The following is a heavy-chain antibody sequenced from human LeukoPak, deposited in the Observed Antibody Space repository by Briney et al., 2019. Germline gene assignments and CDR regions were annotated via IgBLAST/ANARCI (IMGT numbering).Heavy chain of an antibody. Sequence: SETLSLTCTVSGVSITDYYWSWIRQPPGKGLEWIAYVHYSVTTNYNPSLKSRVAISADRSKNEFSLRLNSVTAADTAVYYCASQTKGGWLQPFDYWGQGTLVTVSS. V-gene: IGHV4-59*08. J-gene: IGHJ4*02. CDR1: GVSITDYY. D-gene: IGHD5-24*01. CDR2: VHYSVTT. CDR3: ASQTKGGWLQPFDY.